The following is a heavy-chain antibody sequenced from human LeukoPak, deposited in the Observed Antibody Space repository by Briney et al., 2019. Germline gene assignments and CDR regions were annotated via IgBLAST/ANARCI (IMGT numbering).Heavy chain of an antibody. Sequence: GGSLRLSCAASGFTFSTYGMNWVRQAPGKGLEWISYISSSGSSISYADSVKGRFTISRDNAKNSLNLQMNSLRAEDTAVYYCARDPRSWRYYFDYWGQGTLVTVSS. CDR1: GFTFSTYG. V-gene: IGHV3-48*04. CDR2: ISSSGSSI. J-gene: IGHJ4*02. CDR3: ARDPRSWRYYFDY. D-gene: IGHD2-15*01.